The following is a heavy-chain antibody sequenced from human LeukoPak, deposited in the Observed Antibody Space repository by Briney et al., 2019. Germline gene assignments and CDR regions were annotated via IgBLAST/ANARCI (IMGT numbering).Heavy chain of an antibody. D-gene: IGHD1-1*01. V-gene: IGHV4-39*07. CDR2: IYFSGAT. J-gene: IGHJ3*02. CDR3: ARGERGGAFDI. Sequence: SETLSLTCTVSGGSVSSSSYFWGWIRQSPGKGLEWIGNIYFSGATYYNPSLASRVTISVDTSKNQFSLKLSSVTAADTAVYYCARGERGGAFDIWGQGTMVTVSS. CDR1: GGSVSSSSYF.